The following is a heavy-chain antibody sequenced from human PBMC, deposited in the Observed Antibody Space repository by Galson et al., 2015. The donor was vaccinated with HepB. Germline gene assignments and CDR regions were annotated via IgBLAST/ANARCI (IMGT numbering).Heavy chain of an antibody. CDR1: RFTFSSYW. Sequence: SLRLSCAASRFTFSSYWMSWVRQAPGKGLEWVANINQDGSDKYYVDSVKGRFTISRDNAKNSLYLQMNSLRAEDTAVYYCASNWVLDYWGQGTLVTVSS. J-gene: IGHJ4*02. CDR2: INQDGSDK. D-gene: IGHD1-1*01. CDR3: ASNWVLDY. V-gene: IGHV3-7*03.